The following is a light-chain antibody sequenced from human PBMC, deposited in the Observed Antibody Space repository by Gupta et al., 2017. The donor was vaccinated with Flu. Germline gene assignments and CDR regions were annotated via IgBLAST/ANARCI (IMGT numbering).Light chain of an antibody. CDR3: QVWDSSSDHYV. CDR1: NIGRKT. V-gene: IGLV3-21*02. CDR2: DDT. J-gene: IGLJ1*01. Sequence: SYVLTQPPSVSVAPGQTARITCGGNNIGRKTVHWYQQKPGQAPVLVVYDDTARPSRIPERFSGSNSGNTATLTISRVEAGDEADYYCQVWDSSSDHYVFGTGTKVTVL.